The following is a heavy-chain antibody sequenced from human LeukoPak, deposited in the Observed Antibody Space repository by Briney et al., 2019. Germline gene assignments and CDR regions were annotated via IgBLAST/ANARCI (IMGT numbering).Heavy chain of an antibody. CDR1: GFTVSSNY. V-gene: IGHV4-39*01. CDR2: IYYSGST. J-gene: IGHJ6*03. CDR3: ARQGEYPHYYYYYMDV. Sequence: GSLRLSCAASGFTVSSNYMSWVRQAPGKGLEWIRSIYYSGSTYYNPSLKSRVTISVDTPKNQFSLKLSSVTAADTAVYYCARQGEYPHYYYYYMDVWGKGTTVTVSS. D-gene: IGHD3-16*01.